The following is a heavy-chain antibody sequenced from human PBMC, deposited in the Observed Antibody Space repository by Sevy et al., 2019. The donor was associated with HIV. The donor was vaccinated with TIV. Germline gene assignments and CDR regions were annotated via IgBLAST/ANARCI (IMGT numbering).Heavy chain of an antibody. J-gene: IGHJ6*02. CDR1: GFTFSSYG. V-gene: IGHV3-30*02. D-gene: IGHD1-7*01. CDR2: TRYDGSNK. Sequence: GGSLRLSCAASGFTFSSYGMHWVRQAPGKGLEWVALTRYDGSNKYYADSVKGRFTISRDNSKNTLYLQMNSLRAEDTAVYYCAKDLWELRYYYYGMDVWGQGTTVTVSS. CDR3: AKDLWELRYYYYGMDV.